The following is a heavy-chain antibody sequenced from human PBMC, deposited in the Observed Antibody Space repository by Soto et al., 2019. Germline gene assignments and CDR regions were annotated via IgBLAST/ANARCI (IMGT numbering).Heavy chain of an antibody. J-gene: IGHJ6*02. D-gene: IGHD5-12*01. V-gene: IGHV6-1*01. CDR2: TYYRSKWYN. CDR3: ARGADIVATIFYYYYGMDV. CDR1: GDSVSSNSAA. Sequence: PSQTLSLTCAISGDSVSSNSAAWNWIRQSPSRGLEWLGRTYYRSKWYNDYAVSVKSRITINPDTSKNQFSLQLNSVTPEDTAVYHCARGADIVATIFYYYYGMDVWGQGTTVTVSS.